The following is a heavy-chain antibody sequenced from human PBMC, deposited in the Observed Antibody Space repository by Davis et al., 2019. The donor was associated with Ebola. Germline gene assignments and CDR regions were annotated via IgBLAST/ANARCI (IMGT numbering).Heavy chain of an antibody. D-gene: IGHD3-10*01. CDR2: INQSGVT. Sequence: PSETLSLTCAVYSGSFSGYYWSWIRQPPGKGLEWIGEINQSGVTNYNPSLQSRVTIAVDTSKNQISLKLSSMTDADTAVYYCARGLTIPVYNNWGQGTLVTVSS. V-gene: IGHV4-34*01. J-gene: IGHJ4*02. CDR1: SGSFSGYY. CDR3: ARGLTIPVYNN.